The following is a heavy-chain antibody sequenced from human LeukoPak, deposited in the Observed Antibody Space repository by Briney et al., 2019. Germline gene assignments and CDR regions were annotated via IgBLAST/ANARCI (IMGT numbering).Heavy chain of an antibody. CDR2: MNPNSGNA. D-gene: IGHD3-3*01. J-gene: IGHJ4*02. CDR1: GYTFSSYD. V-gene: IGHV1-8*01. CDR3: ARSRAGMVTIFGVVIIESYFDY. Sequence: ASEKVSGKASGYTFSSYDINWVRQATGQGLEWMGWMNPNSGNAGYAQKFQGRVTMTRNTSISTAYMELSSLRSEDTAVYYCARSRAGMVTIFGVVIIESYFDYWGQGTLVTVSS.